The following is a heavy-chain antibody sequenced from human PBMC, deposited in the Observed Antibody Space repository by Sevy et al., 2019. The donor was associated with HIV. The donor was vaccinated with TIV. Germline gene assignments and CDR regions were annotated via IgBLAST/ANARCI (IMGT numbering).Heavy chain of an antibody. CDR3: VRTMTHLWEAFDL. CDR1: GFTFSSHA. V-gene: IGHV3-23*01. J-gene: IGHJ3*01. D-gene: IGHD5-18*01. CDR2: MSTCSGCT. Sequence: GGSLRLSCAVSGFTFSSHAMGWVRQAPGKGLEWVSLMSTCSGCTYYPGSVKGRFIISTDKSRTTLYLQMNSLRVEDAAVYFCVRTMTHLWEAFDLWGQGTMVTVSS.